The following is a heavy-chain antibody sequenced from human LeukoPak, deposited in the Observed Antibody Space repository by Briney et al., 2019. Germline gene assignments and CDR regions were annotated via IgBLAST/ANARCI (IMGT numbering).Heavy chain of an antibody. V-gene: IGHV4-30-4*01. J-gene: IGHJ4*02. CDR2: IYYSGST. Sequence: PSETLSLTCTVSGGSISSGDYYWSWIRQPPGXXXXGIGYIYYSGSTYYNPSLKSRVTISVDTSKNQFSLKLSSVTAADTAVYYCARGDSSSWYFDYWGQGTLVTVSS. D-gene: IGHD6-13*01. CDR1: GGSISSGDYY. CDR3: ARGDSSSWYFDY.